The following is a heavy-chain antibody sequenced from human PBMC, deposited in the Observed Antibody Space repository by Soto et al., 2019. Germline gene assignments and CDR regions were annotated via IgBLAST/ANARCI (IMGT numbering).Heavy chain of an antibody. CDR3: ANLIWFGEPMDV. Sequence: PGWSLRLSCAASGVTFSSYAMGGVRQAPGKGLEWVSAISGSGGSTHYADSVKGRFTISRDNSKNTLYLQMNSLRAEDTAVYYCANLIWFGEPMDVWGKGTTVTVSS. D-gene: IGHD3-10*01. CDR1: GVTFSSYA. V-gene: IGHV3-23*01. J-gene: IGHJ6*04. CDR2: ISGSGGST.